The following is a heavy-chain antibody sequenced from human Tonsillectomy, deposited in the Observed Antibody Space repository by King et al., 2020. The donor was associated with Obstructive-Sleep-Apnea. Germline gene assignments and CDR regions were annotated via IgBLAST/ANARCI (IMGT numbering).Heavy chain of an antibody. CDR3: ARGGSQGYVGWLDP. CDR2: INPSVGRS. Sequence: QLVQSGAEVKKPGASVKVSCKASGYTFTRHYIYWVRQAPGQGLEWMGVINPSVGRSTYAQKFQDRVTMTSDTSTSTVYMELRSLRYADTAVYYWARGGSQGYVGWLDPWGQGALVIVSS. CDR1: GYTFTRHY. V-gene: IGHV1-46*01. D-gene: IGHD5-12*01. J-gene: IGHJ5*02.